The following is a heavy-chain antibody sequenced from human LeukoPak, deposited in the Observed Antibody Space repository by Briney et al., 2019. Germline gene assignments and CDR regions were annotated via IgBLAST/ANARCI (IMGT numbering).Heavy chain of an antibody. V-gene: IGHV4-39*01. CDR1: GGSISSSSYW. Sequence: SETLSLTCTVSGGSISSSSYWWGWIRQPPGKGLERIANIYYSGSTHYNPSLKSRVTISIEKSKNQFSLKLSSVTAADTAVYYCARNYYESSGYYPWNFDYWGQGTLVTVPS. CDR3: ARNYYESSGYYPWNFDY. CDR2: IYYSGST. J-gene: IGHJ4*02. D-gene: IGHD3-22*01.